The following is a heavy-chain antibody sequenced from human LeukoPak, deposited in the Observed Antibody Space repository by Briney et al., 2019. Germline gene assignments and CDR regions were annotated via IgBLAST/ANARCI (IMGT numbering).Heavy chain of an antibody. D-gene: IGHD1-26*01. CDR3: ATSSGSYYY. CDR1: GFTFSSYSTN. V-gene: IGHV4-59*05. J-gene: IGHJ4*02. Sequence: GSLRLSCAASGFTFSSYSTNWVRQAPGKGLEWIGSIYYSGSTYYNPSLKSRVTISVDTSKNQFSLKLSSMTATDTAVYYCATSSGSYYYWGQGTLVTVSS. CDR2: IYYSGST.